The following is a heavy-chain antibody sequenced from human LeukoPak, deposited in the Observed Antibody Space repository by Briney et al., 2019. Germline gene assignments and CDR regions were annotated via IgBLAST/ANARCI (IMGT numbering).Heavy chain of an antibody. CDR2: INPYSGDT. D-gene: IGHD3-22*01. Sequence: GASVKVSCKASGYTFTGYYIHWVRQAPGQGLEWMGWINPYSGDTAYAQKFQGRVTVTGDTSINTAYMELNRLKFDDTAVYYCARGTMNLDSWGQGTLVTVSS. J-gene: IGHJ4*02. CDR3: ARGTMNLDS. CDR1: GYTFTGYY. V-gene: IGHV1-2*02.